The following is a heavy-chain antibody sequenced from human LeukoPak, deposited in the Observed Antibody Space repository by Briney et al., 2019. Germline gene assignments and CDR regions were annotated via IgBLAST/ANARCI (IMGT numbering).Heavy chain of an antibody. CDR1: GFTFSSYG. V-gene: IGHV3-33*01. CDR2: IWYDGSNK. J-gene: IGHJ4*02. CDR3: ARDNYYGSGSYFGY. D-gene: IGHD3-10*01. Sequence: GGSLRLSCAASGFTFSSYGMHWVRQAPGKGLEWVAVIWYDGSNKYYADSVKGRFTISRDNSKNTLYLQMNSLRAEDTAVYYCARDNYYGSGSYFGYWGQGTLVTVPS.